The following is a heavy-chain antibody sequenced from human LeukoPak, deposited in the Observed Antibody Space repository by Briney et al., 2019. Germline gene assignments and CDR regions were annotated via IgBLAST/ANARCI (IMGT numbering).Heavy chain of an antibody. V-gene: IGHV4-61*08. CDR2: IYYSGST. CDR1: GNSISSGDYY. CDR3: ARSSAANWFDP. J-gene: IGHJ5*02. Sequence: SETLSLTCTVSGNSISSGDYYWSWIRQPPGKGLEWIGYIYYSGSTNYNPSLKSRVTISVDTYKNQFSLKLSSVTAADTAVYYCARSSAANWFDPWGQGTLVTVSS.